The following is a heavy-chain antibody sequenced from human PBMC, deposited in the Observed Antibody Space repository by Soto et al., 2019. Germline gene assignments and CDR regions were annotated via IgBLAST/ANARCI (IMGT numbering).Heavy chain of an antibody. CDR2: IYYSGST. V-gene: IGHV4-39*01. Sequence: QLQLQESGPGLVKPSETLSLTCTVSGGSISSSSYYWGWIRQPPGKGLEWIGSIYYSGSTYYNPSLKRRVTISVDTSKNQFSLKLSSVTAADTAVYYCARGYTNWNSRYNWFDPWGQGTLVTVSS. J-gene: IGHJ5*02. CDR3: ARGYTNWNSRYNWFDP. D-gene: IGHD1-1*01. CDR1: GGSISSSSYY.